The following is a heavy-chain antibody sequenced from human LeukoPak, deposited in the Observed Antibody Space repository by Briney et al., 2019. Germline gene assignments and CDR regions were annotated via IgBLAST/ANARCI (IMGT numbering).Heavy chain of an antibody. CDR1: GYTFTGDY. Sequence: ASVKVSCKASGYTFTGDYVHWVRQAPGQGLEWMGWINPSGGSTSYAQKFQGRVTMTRDTSTSTVYMELSSLRSEDTAVYYCARDLASSGWSDYWGQGTLVTVSS. J-gene: IGHJ4*02. CDR2: INPSGGST. CDR3: ARDLASSGWSDY. V-gene: IGHV1-46*01. D-gene: IGHD6-19*01.